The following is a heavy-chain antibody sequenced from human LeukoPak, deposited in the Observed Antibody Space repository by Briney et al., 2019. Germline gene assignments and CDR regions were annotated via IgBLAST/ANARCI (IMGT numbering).Heavy chain of an antibody. Sequence: GGSLRLSCAASGFTFSSYAMSWVRQAPGKGLEWVSGISWNSGSIGYADSVKGRFTISRDNAKNSLYLQMNSLRAEDTALYYCAKDIRQWLAYFDYWGQGTLVTVSS. J-gene: IGHJ4*02. CDR2: ISWNSGSI. CDR1: GFTFSSYA. CDR3: AKDIRQWLAYFDY. D-gene: IGHD6-19*01. V-gene: IGHV3-9*01.